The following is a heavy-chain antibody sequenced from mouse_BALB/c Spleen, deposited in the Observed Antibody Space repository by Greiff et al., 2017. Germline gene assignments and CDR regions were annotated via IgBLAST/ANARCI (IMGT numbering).Heavy chain of an antibody. J-gene: IGHJ4*01. V-gene: IGHV5-6*02. CDR1: GFTFSSYG. Sequence: DVKLVESGGDLVKPGGSLKLSCAASGFTFSSYGMSWVRQTPDKRLEWVATISSGGSYTYYPDSVKGRFTISRDNAKNTLYLQMSSLKSEDTAMYYCARQEYDAMDYWGQGTSVTVSS. CDR3: ARQEYDAMDY. CDR2: ISSGGSYT.